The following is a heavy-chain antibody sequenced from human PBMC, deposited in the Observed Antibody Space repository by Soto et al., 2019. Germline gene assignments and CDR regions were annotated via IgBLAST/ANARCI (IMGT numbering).Heavy chain of an antibody. J-gene: IGHJ4*02. CDR3: ARGWSYHILTGYSAPYDD. D-gene: IGHD3-9*01. Sequence: QVQLVESGGGVVQPGRSLRLSCAASGFTFRSYGMHWVRQAPGKGLEWVTFISWDGSKKYYGDSVKGRLTISRDNSKNTLYLEINSLRREDTAVYFCARGWSYHILTGYSAPYDDWGQGKQVIVSS. V-gene: IGHV3-30*03. CDR1: GFTFRSYG. CDR2: ISWDGSKK.